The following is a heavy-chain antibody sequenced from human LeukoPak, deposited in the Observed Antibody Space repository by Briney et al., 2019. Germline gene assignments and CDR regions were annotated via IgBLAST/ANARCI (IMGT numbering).Heavy chain of an antibody. CDR3: AKFQYTSGRKKPLAVHDY. J-gene: IGHJ4*02. Sequence: PGGSLRLSCAASGFTVSSNFMGWVRQAPGKGLEWVSSITGGRMTTYCADSVKDRFTISKDFSNDILYLQMDYLGAEDTAIYFCAKFQYTSGRKKPLAVHDYWGQGTLVTVSS. CDR1: GFTVSSNF. CDR2: ITGGRMTT. V-gene: IGHV3-23*01. D-gene: IGHD6-19*01.